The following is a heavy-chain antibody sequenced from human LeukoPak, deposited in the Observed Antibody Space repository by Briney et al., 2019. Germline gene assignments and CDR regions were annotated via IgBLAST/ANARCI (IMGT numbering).Heavy chain of an antibody. CDR1: GYTFTGYY. V-gene: IGHV1-46*01. CDR3: ARQLWNDVGDY. D-gene: IGHD1-1*01. J-gene: IGHJ4*02. CDR2: INPSGGST. Sequence: GASVKVSCKASGYTFTGYYMHWVRQAPGQGLEWMGIINPSGGSTSYAQKLQGRVTMTTDTSTSTAYMELRSLRSDDTAVYYCARQLWNDVGDYWGQGTLVTVSS.